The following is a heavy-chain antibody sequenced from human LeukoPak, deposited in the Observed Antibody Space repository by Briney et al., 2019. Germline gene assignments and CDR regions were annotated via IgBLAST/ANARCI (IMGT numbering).Heavy chain of an antibody. CDR1: GYTFTSYY. D-gene: IGHD3-10*01. CDR2: IIPIFGTA. Sequence: SVKVSCKASGYTFTSYYMHWVRQAPGQGLEWMGGIIPIFGTANYAQKFQGRVTITADESTSTAYMELSSLRSEDTAVYYCARAALGGSGSSMGYWGQGTLVTVSS. V-gene: IGHV1-69*13. J-gene: IGHJ4*02. CDR3: ARAALGGSGSSMGY.